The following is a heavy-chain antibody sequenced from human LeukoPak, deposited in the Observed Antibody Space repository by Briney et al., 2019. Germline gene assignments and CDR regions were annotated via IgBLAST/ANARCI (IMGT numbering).Heavy chain of an antibody. V-gene: IGHV3-21*01. J-gene: IGHJ4*02. CDR3: ARDSAYYDDSRLQYYFDY. CDR2: ISSSSTYI. D-gene: IGHD3-22*01. CDR1: GFTFSSYS. Sequence: KTGGSLRLSCAASGFTFSSYSMNWVRQAPGKGLEWVSSISSSSTYIYYADSVKGRFTISRDNAKKSLYLQMNSLRAEDTAVYYCARDSAYYDDSRLQYYFDYWGQGTPVTVSS.